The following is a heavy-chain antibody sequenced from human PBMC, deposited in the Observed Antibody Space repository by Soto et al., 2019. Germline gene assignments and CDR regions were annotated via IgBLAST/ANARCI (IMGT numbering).Heavy chain of an antibody. J-gene: IGHJ4*02. D-gene: IGHD6-13*01. CDR2: IYHSGST. V-gene: IGHV4-4*02. Sequence: HSETLSLTCAVCGGCISSRVWGGWVRQPPGKGLEWIGEIYHSGSTNYNPSLKSRVTISVDKSKNQFSLKLSSVTAADTAVYYCARGAAAGPYCFGYWGQGTLVTVSS. CDR3: ARGAAAGPYCFGY. CDR1: GGCISSRVW.